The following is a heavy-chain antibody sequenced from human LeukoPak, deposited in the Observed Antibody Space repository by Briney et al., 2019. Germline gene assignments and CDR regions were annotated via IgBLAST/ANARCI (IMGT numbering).Heavy chain of an antibody. V-gene: IGHV4-61*08. CDR2: IYYSGST. J-gene: IGHJ4*02. CDR3: ARIYSYGYTFDY. Sequence: SETLSLTCTVSGGSISSGGYYWSWIRQPPGKGLEWIGYIYYSGSTNYNPSLKSRVTISVDTSKNQFSLKLSSVTAADTAVYYCARIYSYGYTFDYWGQGTLVTVSS. CDR1: GGSISSGGYY. D-gene: IGHD5-18*01.